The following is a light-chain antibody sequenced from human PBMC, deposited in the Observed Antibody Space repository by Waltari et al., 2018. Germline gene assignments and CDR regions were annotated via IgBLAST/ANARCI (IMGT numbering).Light chain of an antibody. J-gene: IGKJ1*01. V-gene: IGKV1-9*01. CDR3: QQGNSYPRT. CDR2: YVN. CDR1: QVISRY. Sequence: DIQMSQSPFSLPASVGDRVTITCRASQVISRYLNWYQQKPGKAPKLLIFYVNNLASGVPSRFTGSGSGTEFTLTISSLQPEDFATYYCQQGNSYPRTFGQGTKVEIK.